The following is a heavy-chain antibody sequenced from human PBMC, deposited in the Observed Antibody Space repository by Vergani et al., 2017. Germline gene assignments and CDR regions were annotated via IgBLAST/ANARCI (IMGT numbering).Heavy chain of an antibody. D-gene: IGHD3-10*01. CDR2: IKSKTDGGTT. CDR1: GFTFSNAW. V-gene: IGHV3-15*01. Sequence: EVQLVESGGGLVKPGGSLRLSCAASGFTFSNAWMSWVRQAPGKGLEWVGRIKSKTDGGTTDYAAPVKGSFTISRDDSKNTLYRQMNSLKTEDTAVYYCTTAPSYYYGSGSYGYWGQGTLVTVSS. J-gene: IGHJ4*02. CDR3: TTAPSYYYGSGSYGY.